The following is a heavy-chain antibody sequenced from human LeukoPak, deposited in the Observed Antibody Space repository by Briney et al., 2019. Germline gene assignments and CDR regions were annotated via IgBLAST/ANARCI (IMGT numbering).Heavy chain of an antibody. CDR2: ISGSGGST. Sequence: GGSLRLSCAAPGFTFSSYAMSWVRQAPGKGLEWVSAISGSGGSTYYADSVKGRFTISRDNSKNTLYLQMNSLRAEDTAVYYCAKDQGYYDFWSGYYPPFDYFDYWGQGTLVTVSS. J-gene: IGHJ4*02. CDR1: GFTFSSYA. V-gene: IGHV3-23*01. CDR3: AKDQGYYDFWSGYYPPFDYFDY. D-gene: IGHD3-3*01.